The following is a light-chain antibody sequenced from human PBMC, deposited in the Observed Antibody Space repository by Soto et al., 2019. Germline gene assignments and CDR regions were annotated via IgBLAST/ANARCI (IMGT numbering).Light chain of an antibody. Sequence: QSVLTQPPSASGSPGQSVTISCTGGSSDIGGYNYVSWYQQRPGKVPRLIIYEVTKRPSGVPDRFSGSKSGNTASLTVSGLQAEDEADYYCQSYDISLHNYVFGTGTKVTVL. CDR3: QSYDISLHNYV. J-gene: IGLJ1*01. V-gene: IGLV2-8*01. CDR1: SSDIGGYNY. CDR2: EVT.